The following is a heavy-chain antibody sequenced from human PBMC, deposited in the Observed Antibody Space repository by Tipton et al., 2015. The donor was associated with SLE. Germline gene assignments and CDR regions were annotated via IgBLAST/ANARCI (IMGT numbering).Heavy chain of an antibody. CDR1: GFTFSSSW. CDR3: ANALGL. D-gene: IGHD2-2*01. J-gene: IGHJ4*02. CDR2: IKEDGSEK. V-gene: IGHV3-7*03. Sequence: GSLRLSCAASGFTFSSSWMNWVRQAPGKGLEWVANIKEDGSEKHYVDSVKDRLTISRDNAKNSLYLQMNSLRAEDTAVYYCANALGLWGQGTLVTVSS.